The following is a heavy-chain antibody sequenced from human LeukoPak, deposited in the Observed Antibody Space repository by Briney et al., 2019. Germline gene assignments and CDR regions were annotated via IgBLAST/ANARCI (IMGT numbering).Heavy chain of an antibody. CDR2: ISYDGSNK. Sequence: GGSLRLSCAASGFTFSSYAMHWVRQAPGKGLEWVAVISYDGSNKYYADSVKGRSTISRDNSKNTLYLLMNSLRAEDTAVYYCARAKDVDAFDIWGQGTMVTVSS. CDR3: ARAKDVDAFDI. V-gene: IGHV3-30*01. CDR1: GFTFSSYA. D-gene: IGHD5-24*01. J-gene: IGHJ3*02.